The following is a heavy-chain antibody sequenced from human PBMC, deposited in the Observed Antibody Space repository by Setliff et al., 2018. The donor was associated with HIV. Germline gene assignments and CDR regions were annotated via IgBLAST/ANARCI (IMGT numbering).Heavy chain of an antibody. J-gene: IGHJ6*03. CDR2: INPSGGST. Sequence: ASVKVSCKASGYTFISYYMHWVRQAPGQGLEWMGTINPSGGSTSYAQKFQGRVTMTRDTSTSTVYMELSSLRSEDTAVYYCARDCSSTSCPGSFNYYYYYYYMDVWGKGTTVTVSS. D-gene: IGHD2-2*01. V-gene: IGHV1-46*03. CDR3: ARDCSSTSCPGSFNYYYYYYYMDV. CDR1: GYTFISYY.